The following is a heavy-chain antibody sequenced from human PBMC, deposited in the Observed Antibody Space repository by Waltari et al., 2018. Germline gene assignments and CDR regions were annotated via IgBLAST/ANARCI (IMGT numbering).Heavy chain of an antibody. V-gene: IGHV4-39*07. CDR3: ARDRSVVVPAGVDY. J-gene: IGHJ4*02. D-gene: IGHD2-2*01. Sequence: QLQLQESGPGLVKPSETLYLTCTVSGGSISSSSYYWGWIRQPPGKGLEGIGSIYYSGRTYSNPALRVLVTISVYTAKNQFSLKLSAVTAAGTAVYYCARDRSVVVPAGVDYWGQGTLVTVSS. CDR2: IYYSGRT. CDR1: GGSISSSSYY.